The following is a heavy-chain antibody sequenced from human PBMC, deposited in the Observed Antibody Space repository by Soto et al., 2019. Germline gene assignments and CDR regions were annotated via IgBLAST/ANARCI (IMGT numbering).Heavy chain of an antibody. D-gene: IGHD3-10*01. CDR3: ARGLGFGESMDY. CDR2: INHSGST. J-gene: IGHJ4*02. CDR1: GGSFSGYY. V-gene: IGHV4-34*01. Sequence: QVQLQQWGAGLLKPSETLSLTCAVYGGSFSGYYWSWIRQPPGKGLEWIGEINHSGSTNYNPSLNSRVTISVDTSKTQFSLKLSSVTAAETAVYYCARGLGFGESMDYWGQGTLVTVSA.